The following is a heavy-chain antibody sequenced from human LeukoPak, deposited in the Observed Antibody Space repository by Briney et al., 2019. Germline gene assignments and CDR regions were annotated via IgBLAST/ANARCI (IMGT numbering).Heavy chain of an antibody. V-gene: IGHV3-7*03. J-gene: IGHJ6*03. Sequence: GGSLRLSCAASGFTFSSYWMSWVRQAPGKGLGWVANIKQDGSEKYDVDSVKGRFTISRDNAKNSLYLQMNSLRAEDTAVYYCAKEKRYSSSSEGYYSYYYMDVWGKGTTVTVSS. CDR3: AKEKRYSSSSEGYYSYYYMDV. D-gene: IGHD6-6*01. CDR2: IKQDGSEK. CDR1: GFTFSSYW.